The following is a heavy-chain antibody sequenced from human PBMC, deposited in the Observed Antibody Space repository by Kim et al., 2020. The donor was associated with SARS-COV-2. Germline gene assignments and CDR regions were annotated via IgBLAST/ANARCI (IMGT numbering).Heavy chain of an antibody. J-gene: IGHJ3*02. V-gene: IGHV3-33*05. D-gene: IGHD6-13*01. CDR3: HKSXSXWGHAFDI. Sequence: GGSLRLSCAASGFTFSSHGMHWVRQAPGKXXEWXAVISYDGTNKYYADSVKGXFTISRDNSNNTLYLQMNSLRXEXXXVYXCHKSXSXWGHAFDIWGQGTMVTV. CDR2: ISYDGTNK. CDR1: GFTFSSHG.